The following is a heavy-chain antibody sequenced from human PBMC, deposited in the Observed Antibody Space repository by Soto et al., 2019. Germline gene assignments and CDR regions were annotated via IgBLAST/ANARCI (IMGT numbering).Heavy chain of an antibody. CDR1: GFTFSSYA. CDR3: AKGGSSSWYTYDY. Sequence: GGSLRLSCAASGFTFSSYAMSWFRQAPGKGLEWVSTISGSGDRTYYADSVKGRFTISRDNSKNTLYLQMNSLRADDTAVFYCAKGGSSSWYTYDYWGQGTLVTVSS. D-gene: IGHD6-13*01. CDR2: ISGSGDRT. J-gene: IGHJ4*02. V-gene: IGHV3-23*01.